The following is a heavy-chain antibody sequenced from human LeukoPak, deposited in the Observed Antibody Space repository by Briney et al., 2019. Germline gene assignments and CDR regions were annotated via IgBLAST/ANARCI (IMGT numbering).Heavy chain of an antibody. V-gene: IGHV1-2*02. CDR1: GYTFTGYY. D-gene: IGHD6-25*01. J-gene: IGHJ4*02. Sequence: ASVKVSCKASGYTFTGYYMHWVRQAPGQGLEWMGWINPNSGGTNYAQKFQGRVTMTRDTSISTAYMELSRLSSDDTAVYYCARGGSSGRRDYFDYWGQGTLVSVSS. CDR2: INPNSGGT. CDR3: ARGGSSGRRDYFDY.